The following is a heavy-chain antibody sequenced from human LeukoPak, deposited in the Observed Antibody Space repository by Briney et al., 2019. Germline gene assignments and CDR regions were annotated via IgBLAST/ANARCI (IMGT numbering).Heavy chain of an antibody. CDR3: ARGLGCSGGSCYPGY. Sequence: SETLSLTCAVYGGSFSGYYWSWIRQPPGKGLEWIGEISHSGSTNYNPSLKSRVTISVDTSKNQFSLKLSSVTAADTAVYYCARGLGCSGGSCYPGYWGQGTLVTVSS. J-gene: IGHJ4*02. D-gene: IGHD2-15*01. CDR2: ISHSGST. CDR1: GGSFSGYY. V-gene: IGHV4-34*01.